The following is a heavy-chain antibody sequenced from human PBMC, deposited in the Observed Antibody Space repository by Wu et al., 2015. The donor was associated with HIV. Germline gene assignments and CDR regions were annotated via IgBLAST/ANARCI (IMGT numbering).Heavy chain of an antibody. Sequence: QLVQSGAEVTKPGASVSVSCQTSGYTFTDHYIHWVRQAPGQGLEWMGWIRGDSGATNYAEKFQDRVTMTRDASISTAYIQLNRLRSDDTAVYFCARDLGDDFAVRGFYWYMDVWGTGTAISVSS. J-gene: IGHJ6*03. CDR2: IRGDSGAT. CDR1: GYTFTDHY. D-gene: IGHD2-21*02. V-gene: IGHV1-2*02. CDR3: ARDLGDDFAVRGFYWYMDV.